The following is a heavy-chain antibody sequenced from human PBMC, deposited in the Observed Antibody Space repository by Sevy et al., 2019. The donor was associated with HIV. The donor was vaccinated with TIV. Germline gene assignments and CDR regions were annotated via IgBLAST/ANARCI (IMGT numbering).Heavy chain of an antibody. Sequence: SETLSLTCAVYGGSFSGYYWSWIRQPPGKGLEWIGEINHSGSTNCNPSLKSRVTISVDTSKNQFSLKLSSVTAADPAVYYCTGVGDYDFWSGHDYWGQGTLVTVSS. V-gene: IGHV4-34*01. CDR3: TGVGDYDFWSGHDY. J-gene: IGHJ4*02. CDR1: GGSFSGYY. CDR2: INHSGST. D-gene: IGHD3-3*01.